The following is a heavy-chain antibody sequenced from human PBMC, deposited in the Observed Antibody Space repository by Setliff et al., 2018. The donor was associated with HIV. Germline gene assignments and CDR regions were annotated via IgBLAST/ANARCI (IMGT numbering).Heavy chain of an antibody. CDR3: ARNFYDSSGYRYDY. D-gene: IGHD3-22*01. CDR1: GYTFTSYG. CDR2: ISGYNGKT. V-gene: IGHV1-18*01. Sequence: ASVRVSCKPSGYTFTSYGINWVRQAPGQGLEWMGWISGYNGKTNYAQKFQGRVTMTTDTSTSTAYMELRSLRSDDTAVYYCARNFYDSSGYRYDYWGQGTLVTVSS. J-gene: IGHJ4*02.